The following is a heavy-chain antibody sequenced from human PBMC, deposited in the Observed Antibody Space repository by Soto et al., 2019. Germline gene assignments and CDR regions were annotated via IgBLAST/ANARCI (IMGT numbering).Heavy chain of an antibody. Sequence: QVQLVESGGGVVQPGKSLRLSCAGSGFTFSSYGMHWVRQAPGKGLEWVAFISYDGSNKYYAASVKGRVTISRDNSKNTQYLQMNSLRAEDTAVYFCAKALGELSPESFDYWGQGTLVTVSS. CDR2: ISYDGSNK. J-gene: IGHJ4*02. D-gene: IGHD3-16*02. CDR1: GFTFSSYG. CDR3: AKALGELSPESFDY. V-gene: IGHV3-30*18.